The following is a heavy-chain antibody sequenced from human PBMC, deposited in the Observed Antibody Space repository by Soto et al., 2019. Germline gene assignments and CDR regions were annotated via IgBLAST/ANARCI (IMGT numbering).Heavy chain of an antibody. Sequence: QVQLQESGPGLVKPSGTLSLTCTVTGGASVTPINYWTWVRRAPGQGLEWIGEIYHSGSTNYNPSLTSGVSISVDKSKNQLSLKLTSVTAADTAMYYCARGLAAEGFFDYWGQGTLVTVSS. D-gene: IGHD6-13*01. CDR3: ARGLAAEGFFDY. CDR2: IYHSGST. V-gene: IGHV4-4*02. J-gene: IGHJ4*02. CDR1: GGASVTPINY.